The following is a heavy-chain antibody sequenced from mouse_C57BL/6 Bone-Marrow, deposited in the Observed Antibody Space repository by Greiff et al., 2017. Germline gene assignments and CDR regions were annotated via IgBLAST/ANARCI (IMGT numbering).Heavy chain of an antibody. V-gene: IGHV1-85*01. CDR2: IYPRDGST. CDR3: ARDSGSSYWYFDV. CDR1: GYTFTSYD. D-gene: IGHD1-1*01. J-gene: IGHJ1*03. Sequence: QVQLQQSGPELVKPGASVKLSCKASGYTFTSYDINWVKQRPGQGLEWIGWIYPRDGSTKYNEKFKGKATLTVDTSSSTAYMELHSLTSEDSAVSVCARDSGSSYWYFDVWGTGTTVTVSS.